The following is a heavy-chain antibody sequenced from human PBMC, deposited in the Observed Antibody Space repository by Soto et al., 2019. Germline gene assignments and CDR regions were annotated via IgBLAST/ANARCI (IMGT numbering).Heavy chain of an antibody. V-gene: IGHV4-34*01. CDR2: IDHRGRT. CDR3: AGYESGTMFDS. CDR1: GGSLSGTY. Sequence: PSETLSLTCAVYGGSLSGTYWSWLRQSPEKGLEWIGEIDHRGRTNYSPSLKSRLTFSVDTSKNQFSLKVTSVTAADTAVYHCAGYESGTMFDSWGQGALVTVSS. D-gene: IGHD3-10*01. J-gene: IGHJ4*02.